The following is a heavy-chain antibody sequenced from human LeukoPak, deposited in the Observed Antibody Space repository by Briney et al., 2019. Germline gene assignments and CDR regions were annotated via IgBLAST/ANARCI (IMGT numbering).Heavy chain of an antibody. Sequence: GGSLRLSCAASGFTFSNYAMSWVRQAPGKGLEWVSDISGSGGSTDYADSVKGRFTISRDNSKSTLYLQMNSLRAEDTAVYYCAKSQSQTGSSWSFDYWGQGTLVTVSS. V-gene: IGHV3-23*01. CDR2: ISGSGGST. D-gene: IGHD6-13*01. CDR1: GFTFSNYA. J-gene: IGHJ4*02. CDR3: AKSQSQTGSSWSFDY.